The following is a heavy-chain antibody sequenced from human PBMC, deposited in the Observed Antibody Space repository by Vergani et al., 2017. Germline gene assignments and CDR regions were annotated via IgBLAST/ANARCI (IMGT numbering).Heavy chain of an antibody. Sequence: QLHLQESGPGLVKPSETLSLTCTVSGGSITSSRYYWGWIRQPPGKSLEWIGSIYYSGLTYYNPSLKSRVAISVDTSKNHFSLKLNSVTAADTAVYYCARHLRWELLSAFDIWGQGTMVTVSS. CDR2: IYYSGLT. D-gene: IGHD1-26*01. CDR3: ARHLRWELLSAFDI. V-gene: IGHV4-39*01. CDR1: GGSITSSRYY. J-gene: IGHJ3*02.